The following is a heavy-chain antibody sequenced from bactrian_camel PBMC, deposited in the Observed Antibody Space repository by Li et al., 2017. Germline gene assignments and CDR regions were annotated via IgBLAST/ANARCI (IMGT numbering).Heavy chain of an antibody. V-gene: IGHV3S6*01. J-gene: IGHJ4*01. Sequence: HVQLVESGGGSVQAGGSLRLSCTVSGHTYLNYCMGWFRQAPGNEREGVAIMYVGVGVSYYADPVKGRFTISKDVAKKTLYLQMNSLKPEDTAMYYCAADQLAFGLSNGYRYWGQGTQVTVS. CDR2: MYVGVGVS. CDR3: AADQLAFGLSNGYRY. CDR1: GHTYLNYC. D-gene: IGHD3*01.